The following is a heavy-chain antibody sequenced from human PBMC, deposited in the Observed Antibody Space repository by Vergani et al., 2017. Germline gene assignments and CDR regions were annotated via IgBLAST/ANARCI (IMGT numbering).Heavy chain of an antibody. CDR2: IYSGGST. J-gene: IGHJ6*02. V-gene: IGHV3-66*01. CDR3: ARDSGPTGYSSSWPYYYYYYGMDV. D-gene: IGHD6-13*01. Sequence: EVQLVESGGGLVQPGGSLRLSCAASGFTVSSNYMSWVRQAPGKGLEWGSVIYSGGSTYYADSGKGRFTISRDNSKNTLYLQMNSLRAEDTAVYYCARDSGPTGYSSSWPYYYYYYGMDVWGQGTTVTVSS. CDR1: GFTVSSNY.